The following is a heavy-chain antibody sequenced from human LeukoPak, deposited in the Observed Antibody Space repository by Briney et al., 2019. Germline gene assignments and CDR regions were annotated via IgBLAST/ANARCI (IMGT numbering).Heavy chain of an antibody. CDR1: GYTFTRYY. Sequence: ASVKVSCKASGYTFTRYYMHWVRQAPGQGLEWMGWINPNSGGTNYAQKFQGRVTMTRDTSISTAYMELSRLRSDDTAVYYCARGGDGYNWYSFDYWGQGTLVTVSS. CDR3: ARGGDGYNWYSFDY. CDR2: INPNSGGT. V-gene: IGHV1-2*02. J-gene: IGHJ4*02. D-gene: IGHD5-24*01.